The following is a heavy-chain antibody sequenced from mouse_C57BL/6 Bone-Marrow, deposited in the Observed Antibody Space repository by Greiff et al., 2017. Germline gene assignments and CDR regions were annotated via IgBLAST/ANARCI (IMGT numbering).Heavy chain of an antibody. CDR1: GYTFTDYY. CDR3: AREGYGSSYWYFDV. Sequence: VQLQQSGPVLVKPGASVKMSCKASGYTFTDYYMNWVQQSHGKSLEWIGVINPYNGGTSYNQKFKGKATLTVDKSSSTAYMELNSLTSEDSAVYYCAREGYGSSYWYFDVWGTGTTVTVSS. D-gene: IGHD1-1*01. J-gene: IGHJ1*03. V-gene: IGHV1-19*01. CDR2: INPYNGGT.